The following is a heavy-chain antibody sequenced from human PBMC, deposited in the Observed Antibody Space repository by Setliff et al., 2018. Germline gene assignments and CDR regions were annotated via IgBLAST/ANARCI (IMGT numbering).Heavy chain of an antibody. CDR2: FDPEDGET. CDR1: GYTLTELS. J-gene: IGHJ3*02. Sequence: ASVKVSCKVSGYTLTELSMHWVRQAPGKGLEWMGGFDPEDGETIYAQKFQGRVTMTEDTSTDTAYMELSSLRPEDTAVYYCTSSSSPRGGAFDIWGQGTMVTVSS. V-gene: IGHV1-24*01. CDR3: TSSSSPRGGAFDI. D-gene: IGHD6-6*01.